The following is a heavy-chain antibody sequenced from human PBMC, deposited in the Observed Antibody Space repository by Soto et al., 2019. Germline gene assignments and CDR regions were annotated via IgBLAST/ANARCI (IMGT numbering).Heavy chain of an antibody. V-gene: IGHV4-4*07. D-gene: IGHD5-12*01. CDR3: ARAPLRTTIPKDAFDI. J-gene: IGHJ3*02. CDR1: GGSFSNSY. Sequence: SETLSLTCNVSGGSFSNSYWSWIRQPAGKGLEWIGRIYTSGSTTSNPSLKSRVSMSVDTSKSQFSLRLSSVTAADTAVYYCARAPLRTTIPKDAFDIWRQGTVVTVSS. CDR2: IYTSGST.